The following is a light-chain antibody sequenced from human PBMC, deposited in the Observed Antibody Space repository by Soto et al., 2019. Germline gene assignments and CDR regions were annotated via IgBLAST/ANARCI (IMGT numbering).Light chain of an antibody. CDR2: AAS. J-gene: IGKJ1*01. V-gene: IGKV1-17*01. CDR3: LQHNSYPRT. CDR1: QSISSY. Sequence: DIHITHSPSSLSSSVLDIFTITCLASQSISSYLNWYQQKPGKAPKRLIYAASSLQSGVPSRFSGSGSGTEFTLTISSLQPEDFATYYCLQHNSYPRTFGQGTKVDIK.